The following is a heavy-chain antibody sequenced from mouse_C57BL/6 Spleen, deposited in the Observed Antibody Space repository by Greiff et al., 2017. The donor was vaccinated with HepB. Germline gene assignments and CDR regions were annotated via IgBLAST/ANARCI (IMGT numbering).Heavy chain of an antibody. CDR2: IYPGSGST. CDR3: ARRYYGSSPYFDY. V-gene: IGHV1-55*01. CDR1: GYTFTSYW. Sequence: QVQLQQPGAELVKPGASVKMSCKASGYTFTSYWITWVKQRPGQGLEWIGDIYPGSGSTNYNEKFKSKATLPVDTSSSTAYMQLSSMTSEDSAVSFCARRYYGSSPYFDYWGQGTTLTASS. D-gene: IGHD1-1*01. J-gene: IGHJ2*01.